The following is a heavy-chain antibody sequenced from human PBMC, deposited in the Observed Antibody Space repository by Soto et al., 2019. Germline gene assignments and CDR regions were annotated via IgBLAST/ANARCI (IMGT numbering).Heavy chain of an antibody. J-gene: IGHJ6*04. CDR2: IIPIIGTA. V-gene: IGHV1-69*01. CDR1: GGTFSSYA. D-gene: IGHD6-13*01. CDR3: AREDLAAADYYYSGMDV. Sequence: QVQLVQSGAEVKKPGSSVKVSCRASGGTFSSYAISWVRQAPGQGLEWMGGIIPIIGTANYAQKFQGRVTITAQESANTAYMEMSRVRSEDPAVYYYAREDLAAADYYYSGMDVWGKGTTVTVAT.